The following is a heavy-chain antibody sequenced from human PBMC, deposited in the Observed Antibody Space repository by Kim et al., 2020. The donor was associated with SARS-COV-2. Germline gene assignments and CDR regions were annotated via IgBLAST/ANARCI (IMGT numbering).Heavy chain of an antibody. CDR3: AKDWGLRGGYDYGYFDY. J-gene: IGHJ4*02. D-gene: IGHD5-12*01. V-gene: IGHV3-33*06. Sequence: VKGRFTISRDNSKNTLYLQMNSLRAEDTAVYYCAKDWGLRGGYDYGYFDYWGQGTLVTVSS.